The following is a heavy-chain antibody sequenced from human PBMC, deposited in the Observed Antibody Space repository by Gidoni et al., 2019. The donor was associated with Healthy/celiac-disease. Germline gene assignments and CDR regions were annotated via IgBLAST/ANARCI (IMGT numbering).Heavy chain of an antibody. D-gene: IGHD1-26*01. Sequence: QVQLVQSGAEVKKPGSSVKVSCKASGGTFSSYAISWVRQAPGQGLEWMGGSIPIFGPATNAQKFQGRVTITADESTSPAVLERSSLRSEDTAVYYCARGGRVGAYLFDYWGQGTLVTVSS. CDR2: SIPIFGPA. J-gene: IGHJ4*02. V-gene: IGHV1-69*01. CDR1: GGTFSSYA. CDR3: ARGGRVGAYLFDY.